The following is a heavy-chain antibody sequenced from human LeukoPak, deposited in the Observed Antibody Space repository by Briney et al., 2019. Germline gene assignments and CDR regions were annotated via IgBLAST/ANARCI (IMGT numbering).Heavy chain of an antibody. CDR3: ARAQRGYSFVFDF. Sequence: SETLSLTCTVSGGSISPYYWSWIRQPPGEGLEWIGYIYYSGITNYNPSLKSRLTISVDTSKNQFSLKLYSVTAADTALYYCARAQRGYSFVFDFWGLGTLATVSS. CDR1: GGSISPYY. D-gene: IGHD5-18*01. V-gene: IGHV4-59*01. J-gene: IGHJ4*02. CDR2: IYYSGIT.